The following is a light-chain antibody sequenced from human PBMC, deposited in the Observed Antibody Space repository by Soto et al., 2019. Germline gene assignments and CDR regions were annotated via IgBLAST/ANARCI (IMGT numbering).Light chain of an antibody. Sequence: QSVLTQPPSASGTPGQTVTISCSGGTSNIGTNSIAWYQHLPGTAPKLLIYFSHQRPLGVPDRFSGSKSGTSGSLVISGLQSEDEADYYCASYTSFSTLVFGRGTKLTVL. CDR3: ASYTSFSTLV. CDR1: TSNIGTNS. J-gene: IGLJ2*01. V-gene: IGLV1-44*01. CDR2: FSH.